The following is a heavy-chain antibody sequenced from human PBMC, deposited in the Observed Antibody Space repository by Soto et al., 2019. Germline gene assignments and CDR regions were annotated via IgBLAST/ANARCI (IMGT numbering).Heavy chain of an antibody. J-gene: IGHJ4*02. CDR3: ARIGGYHGTLDH. Sequence: SETLSLTCTVSGVSISSYFWSWIRQPPGRGLEWIGYTYHRGSTNYSPSLKSRVAISLDTSENQFSLKVNSVTAADTAVYYCARIGGYHGTLDHWGQGTPVTVSS. CDR2: TYHRGST. V-gene: IGHV4-59*01. D-gene: IGHD3-16*02. CDR1: GVSISSYF.